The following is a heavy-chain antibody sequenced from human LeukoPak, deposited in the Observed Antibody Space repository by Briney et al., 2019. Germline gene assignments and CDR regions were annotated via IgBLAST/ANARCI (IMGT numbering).Heavy chain of an antibody. CDR2: IYHTGSV. D-gene: IGHD3-3*01. J-gene: IGHJ4*02. CDR3: ARHDDFLSAYNY. V-gene: IGHV4-4*02. Sequence: SGTLSLTCAVSGGSINSDYWWTWVRQSPGKGLEWIGEIYHTGSVNYNLSLESRVTVSRDRSKNQFSLMLRSVTAADTAVYYCARHDDFLSAYNYWGQGILVTVSS. CDR1: GGSINSDYW.